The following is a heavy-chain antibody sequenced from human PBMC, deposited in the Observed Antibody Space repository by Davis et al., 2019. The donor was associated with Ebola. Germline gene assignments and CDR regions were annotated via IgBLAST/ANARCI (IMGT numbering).Heavy chain of an antibody. CDR1: GFTFNQYA. CDR2: ISWDGRST. Sequence: GESLKISCAASGFTFNQYAMTWVRQAPGKGLEWVSLISWDGRSTAYADSVRGRFSISRDNSKNFLFLQMNGLRAEDTAQYYCTAYDSTFRNYWGQGTLVTVSS. CDR3: TAYDSTFRNY. V-gene: IGHV3-43D*03. J-gene: IGHJ4*02. D-gene: IGHD3-22*01.